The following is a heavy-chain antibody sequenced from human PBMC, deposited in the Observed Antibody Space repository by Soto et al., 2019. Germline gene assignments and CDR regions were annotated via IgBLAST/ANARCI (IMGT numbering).Heavy chain of an antibody. D-gene: IGHD4-17*01. CDR3: ARDHRWGYDYGDYGDS. CDR2: INRPGDRT. J-gene: IGHJ4*02. CDR1: GLGFGEYG. Sequence: EVYLVETGGGVVRPGESLRISCAASGLGFGEYGISWVRQGPGKGLEWVSGINRPGDRTGYADSVKGRFTISRDNTKNSLYLQMNGLRVEDTAFYYCARDHRWGYDYGDYGDSWGQATLVTVSS. V-gene: IGHV3-20*04.